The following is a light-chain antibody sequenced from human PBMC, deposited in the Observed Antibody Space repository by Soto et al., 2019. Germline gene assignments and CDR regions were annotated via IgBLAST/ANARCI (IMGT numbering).Light chain of an antibody. Sequence: EIVLTQSHATLSLSPGARATLSCRASQSVSSYLAWYQQKPGQAPRLLIYDASNRATGIPARFSGSGSGTDVTLTISSLEPEDFAVYYCQQRSNWPPVTFGQGTKVDIK. CDR2: DAS. CDR3: QQRSNWPPVT. V-gene: IGKV3-11*01. J-gene: IGKJ1*01. CDR1: QSVSSY.